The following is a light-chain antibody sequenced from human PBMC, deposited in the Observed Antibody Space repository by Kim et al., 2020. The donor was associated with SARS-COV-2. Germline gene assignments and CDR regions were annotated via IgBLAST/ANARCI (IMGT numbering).Light chain of an antibody. CDR3: QAWDSSRV. CDR1: KLGDKY. Sequence: SYELTQPPSVSVSPGQTASITCSGDKLGDKYACWYQQKPGQSPVLVIYQDSKRPSGIPERFSGSNSGNTAPLTISGTQAMDEADYYCQAWDSSRVFGGGTQLTVL. V-gene: IGLV3-1*01. CDR2: QDS. J-gene: IGLJ3*02.